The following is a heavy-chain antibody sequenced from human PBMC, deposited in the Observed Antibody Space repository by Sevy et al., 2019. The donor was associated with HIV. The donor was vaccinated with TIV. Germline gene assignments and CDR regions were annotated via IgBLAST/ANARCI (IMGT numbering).Heavy chain of an antibody. J-gene: IGHJ6*04. D-gene: IGHD3-10*01. CDR2: ISAYDGNT. CDR1: GYTFNTFG. V-gene: IGHV1-18*04. Sequence: ASVKVSCKTSGYTFNTFGINWVRQAPGQGLQWVGWISAYDGNTKFVQNLQGRVSMTTETSTSTVYMELKNLRSDDTAVYYCARDSIPLVQGIIITPYYYGMDVWGQRDHGHRLL. CDR3: ARDSIPLVQGIIITPYYYGMDV.